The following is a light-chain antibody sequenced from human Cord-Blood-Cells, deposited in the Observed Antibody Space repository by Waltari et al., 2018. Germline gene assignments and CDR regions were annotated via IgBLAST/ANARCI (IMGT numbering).Light chain of an antibody. V-gene: IGLV2-11*01. CDR2: DVS. Sequence: QSALTQPHSVSGSPGQSLTLSCTGTSSDVRGANYVSWYQQHPGKAPKLMIYDVSKRPSGVPDRFSGSKSGNTASLTISGLQAEDEADYYCCSYAGSYTWVFGGGTKLTVL. J-gene: IGLJ3*02. CDR3: CSYAGSYTWV. CDR1: SSDVRGANY.